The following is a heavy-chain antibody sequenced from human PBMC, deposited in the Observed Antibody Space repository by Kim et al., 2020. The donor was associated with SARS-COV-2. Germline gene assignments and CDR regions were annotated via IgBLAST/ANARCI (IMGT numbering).Heavy chain of an antibody. CDR3: ARVALYAQYYFDY. J-gene: IGHJ4*02. CDR2: IWYDGSNK. CDR1: GFTFSSYG. V-gene: IGHV3-33*01. Sequence: GGSLRLSCAASGFTFSSYGMHWVRQAPGKGLEWVAVIWYDGSNKYYADSVKGRFTISRDNSKNTLYLQMNSLRAEDTAVYYCARVALYAQYYFDYWGQGTLVTVSS. D-gene: IGHD4-17*01.